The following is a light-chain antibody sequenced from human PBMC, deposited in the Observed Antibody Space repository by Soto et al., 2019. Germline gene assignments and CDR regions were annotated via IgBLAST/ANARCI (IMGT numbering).Light chain of an antibody. CDR1: QSISSSF. Sequence: EIVLTQSPGTPPLSPGERATLSCRASQSISSSFLAWYQQKHGQAPRIVIYGASSRATGIPDTFSGSVSGTDGTITISRLETEDCSVYDCQQYDSSKGTFGQGTRLEIK. J-gene: IGKJ5*01. CDR3: QQYDSSKGT. CDR2: GAS. V-gene: IGKV3-20*01.